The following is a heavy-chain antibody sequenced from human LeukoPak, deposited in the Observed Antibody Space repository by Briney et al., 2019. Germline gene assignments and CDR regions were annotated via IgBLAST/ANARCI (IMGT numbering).Heavy chain of an antibody. V-gene: IGHV4-34*01. CDR3: ARGYTGYSSGWYRGAWFDP. D-gene: IGHD6-19*01. CDR2: INHSGST. Sequence: SETLSLTCAVYGRSFSGYYWSWIRQPPGKGLEWIGEINHSGSTNYNPSLKSRVTISVDTSKNQFSLKLSSVTAADTAVYYCARGYTGYSSGWYRGAWFDPWGQGTLVTVSS. CDR1: GRSFSGYY. J-gene: IGHJ5*02.